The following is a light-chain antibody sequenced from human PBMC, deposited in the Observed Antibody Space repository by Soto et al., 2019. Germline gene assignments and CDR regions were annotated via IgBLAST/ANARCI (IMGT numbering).Light chain of an antibody. V-gene: IGKV1-16*01. CDR3: QHYQRYPPS. J-gene: IGKJ4*01. CDR2: AAT. Sequence: DIQMTQSPSSLSASVGDRVTITCRASHPININLVWFQQKPGKAPKSLIYAATNLQSGVPSRFSGSGGWTDFSLTISSLPPEDVATYYCQHYQRYPPSFGGGTKLEIK. CDR1: HPININ.